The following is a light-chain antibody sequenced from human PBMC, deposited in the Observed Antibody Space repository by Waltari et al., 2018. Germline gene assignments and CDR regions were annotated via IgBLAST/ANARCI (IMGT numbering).Light chain of an antibody. V-gene: IGKV2-30*02. CDR2: KVS. CDR3: MQGSHWPRT. Sequence: DVVMTQSPLYLPVILGQPDAIPCRSSQSTVHSDGNTYLNWFPQRSGQSPRRLIYKVSRRDSGVPDRFSGSGSGTDFTLRISRVEAEDVGVYYCMQGSHWPRTFGQGTKLEI. CDR1: QSTVHSDGNTY. J-gene: IGKJ2*01.